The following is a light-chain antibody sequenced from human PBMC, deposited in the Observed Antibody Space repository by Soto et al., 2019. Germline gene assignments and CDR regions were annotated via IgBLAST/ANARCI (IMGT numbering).Light chain of an antibody. V-gene: IGKV3-11*01. CDR1: QSVSSY. CDR3: KQRSNWPRWT. J-gene: IGKJ1*01. Sequence: EIVLTQSPATLSLSPGERATLSCRASQSVSSYLAWYQQKPGQAPRLLIYDASTRATGIPARFSGSGSGTDFTLTISSLEPEDFAVYYCKQRSNWPRWTFGQGTQV. CDR2: DAS.